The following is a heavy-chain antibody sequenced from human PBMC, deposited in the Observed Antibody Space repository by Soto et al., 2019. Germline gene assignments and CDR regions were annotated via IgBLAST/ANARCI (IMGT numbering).Heavy chain of an antibody. CDR1: GFSFSDYG. J-gene: IGHJ2*01. CDR2: ISYDGSEK. CDR3: AKYGGILCRWCFDL. Sequence: QVQLVESGGGVVQPGRSLRLSCAASGFSFSDYGMHWVRQAPGKGLEWVAVISYDGSEKYYADSVKGRFTISRDKSKSTVYLQMNSLRAEDTAVYYCAKYGGILCRWCFDLWGRGTLVTVSS. D-gene: IGHD2-15*01. V-gene: IGHV3-30*18.